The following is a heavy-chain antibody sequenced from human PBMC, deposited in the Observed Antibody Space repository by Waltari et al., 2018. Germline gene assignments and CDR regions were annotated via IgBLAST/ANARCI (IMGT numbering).Heavy chain of an antibody. CDR3: ARDTIAVGYFDL. CDR2: MFYNGSP. D-gene: IGHD6-19*01. Sequence: QVQLQESGPGLVKPSETLSLTCTVSGGSITTYYWTWIRPPPGRGLEWIGYMFYNGSPNYNPSLKSRVTISIDTSKNQVSLNLSSVTAADTAIYYCARDTIAVGYFDLWGQGTLVTVSS. J-gene: IGHJ4*02. CDR1: GGSITTYY. V-gene: IGHV4-59*01.